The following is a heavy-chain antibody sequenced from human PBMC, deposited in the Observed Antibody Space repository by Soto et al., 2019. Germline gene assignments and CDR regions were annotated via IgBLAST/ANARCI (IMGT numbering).Heavy chain of an antibody. D-gene: IGHD6-19*01. CDR1: GGSISSYY. J-gene: IGHJ5*02. CDR3: ARTVARTWFDP. Sequence: SETLSLTCTVSGGSISSYYWSWIRQPPGKGLEWIGYIYYSGSTNYNPSLKSRVTISVDTSKNQFSLKLSSVTAADTAVYYCARTVARTWFDPWGQGTLVTVSS. V-gene: IGHV4-59*01. CDR2: IYYSGST.